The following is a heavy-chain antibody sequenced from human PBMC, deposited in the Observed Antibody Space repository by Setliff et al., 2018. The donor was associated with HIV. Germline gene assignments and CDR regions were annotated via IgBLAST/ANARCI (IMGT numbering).Heavy chain of an antibody. J-gene: IGHJ4*02. Sequence: SETLRLSCAASGFTFSDCSMNWVRQPPGKGLEWIGSISYTGITNYNPSLKSRVTISVDASQNQFSLKLTSVTAADTAVYYCARLRQWLAFFDSWGQGTLVTVSS. D-gene: IGHD6-19*01. CDR2: ISYTGIT. CDR1: GFTFSDCSMN. V-gene: IGHV4-39*01. CDR3: ARLRQWLAFFDS.